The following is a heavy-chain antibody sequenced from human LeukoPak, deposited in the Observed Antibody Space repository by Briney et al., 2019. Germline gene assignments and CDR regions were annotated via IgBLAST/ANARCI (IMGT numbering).Heavy chain of an antibody. V-gene: IGHV4-34*01. J-gene: IGHJ4*02. D-gene: IGHD3-22*01. CDR2: INHSGST. CDR1: GGSFSGYY. Sequence: PSETLSLTCAVYGGSFSGYYWSWIRQPPGKGLEWIGEINHSGSTNYNPSLKSRVTISVDTSKNQFSLKLSSVTAADTAVYYCARRWGRGYYFDLWGQGTLVTVSS. CDR3: ARRWGRGYYFDL.